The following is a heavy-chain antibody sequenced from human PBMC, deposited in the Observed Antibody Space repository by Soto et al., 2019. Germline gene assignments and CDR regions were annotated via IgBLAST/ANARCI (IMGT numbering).Heavy chain of an antibody. D-gene: IGHD3-22*01. CDR3: ARAPQTYYYDSSGYYFDY. CDR2: INAGNGNT. V-gene: IGHV1-3*01. J-gene: IGHJ4*02. CDR1: GYTFTSYA. Sequence: ASVKVSCKASGYTFTSYAMHWVRQAPGQRLEWMGWINAGNGNTKYSQKFQGRVTITRDTSASTAYMELSSLRSEDTAVYYCARAPQTYYYDSSGYYFDYWGQGTLVTVSS.